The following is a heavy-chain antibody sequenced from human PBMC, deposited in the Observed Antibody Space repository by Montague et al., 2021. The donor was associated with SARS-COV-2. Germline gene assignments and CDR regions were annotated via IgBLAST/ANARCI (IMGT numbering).Heavy chain of an antibody. Sequence: SQTLSLTCTVSGGSINRYFWNWIRQAPGKGLEWIGYVYYSGSTNINPSLKSRVTLSVSTSESHFSLKLRSVTAADTAVYFCSRGGTALLRGVSASNWFDPWGQGILVTVSS. D-gene: IGHD3-10*01. J-gene: IGHJ5*02. CDR3: SRGGTALLRGVSASNWFDP. CDR1: GGSINRYF. CDR2: VYYSGST. V-gene: IGHV4-59*01.